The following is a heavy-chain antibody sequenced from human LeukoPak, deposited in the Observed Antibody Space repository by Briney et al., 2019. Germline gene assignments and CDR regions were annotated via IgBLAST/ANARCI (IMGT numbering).Heavy chain of an antibody. D-gene: IGHD6-13*01. CDR3: ARVYSSSWQAIGGRQDYYFDY. V-gene: IGHV4-59*11. CDR2: IYYSGST. Sequence: PSETLSLTCTVSGGSISSHYWSWIRQPPGKGLEWIGYIYYSGSTNYNPSLKSRVTISVDTSKNQFSLKLSSVTAADTAVYYCARVYSSSWQAIGGRQDYYFDYWGQGTLVTVSS. J-gene: IGHJ4*02. CDR1: GGSISSHY.